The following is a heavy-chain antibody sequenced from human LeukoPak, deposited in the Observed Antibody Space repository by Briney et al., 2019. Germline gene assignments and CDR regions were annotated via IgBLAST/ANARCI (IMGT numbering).Heavy chain of an antibody. V-gene: IGHV3-64*01. CDR2: ISSNGDIT. D-gene: IGHD1-26*01. Sequence: AGGSLRLSCAASGFTFSTYAMQWVRQAPGKGLEYVSAISSNGDITSYANSVKGRFAISRDNSKNTLYLQMGSLRTEDVAVYYCARASAWDIKDYWGQGTLVTVSS. CDR3: ARASAWDIKDY. J-gene: IGHJ4*02. CDR1: GFTFSTYA.